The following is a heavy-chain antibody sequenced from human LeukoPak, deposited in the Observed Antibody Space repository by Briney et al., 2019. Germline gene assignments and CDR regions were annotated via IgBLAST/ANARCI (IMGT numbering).Heavy chain of an antibody. CDR1: GGTFSSYA. CDR3: ARAGLEQNGWLQRSRD. V-gene: IGHV1-69*13. Sequence: ASVKVSCKASGGTFSSYAISWVRQAPGQGLEWMGGIIPIFGTANYAQKFQGRVTITADESTSTAYMELSSLRSEDTAVYYCARAGLEQNGWLQRSRDWGQGTLVTVSS. D-gene: IGHD5-24*01. CDR2: IIPIFGTA. J-gene: IGHJ4*02.